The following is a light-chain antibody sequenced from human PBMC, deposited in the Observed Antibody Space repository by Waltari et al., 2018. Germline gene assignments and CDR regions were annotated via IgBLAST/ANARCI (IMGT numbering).Light chain of an antibody. J-gene: IGKJ1*01. CDR3: QQYYSTPWT. CDR1: QSVLCSSNNKNY. V-gene: IGKV4-1*01. Sequence: DIVMTQSPDSLAVSLGERDTITYKSSQSVLCSSNNKNYLAWYQQKPGQPPKLLIYWASTRESGVPDRFSGSGSGTDFTLTISSLQAEDVAVYYCQQYYSTPWTFGQGTKVEIK. CDR2: WAS.